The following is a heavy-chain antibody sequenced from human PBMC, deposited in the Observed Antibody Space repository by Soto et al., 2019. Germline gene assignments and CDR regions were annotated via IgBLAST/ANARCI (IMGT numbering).Heavy chain of an antibody. CDR3: ARHNGYSNYDY. J-gene: IGHJ4*02. D-gene: IGHD4-4*01. CDR2: IYYSGST. CDR1: GGSISSSSYY. V-gene: IGHV4-39*01. Sequence: QLQLQESGPGLVKPSETLSLTCTVSGGSISSSSYYWGWIRQPPGKGLEWIGSIYYSGSTYYNPSLKSRVTLSEDTATNQCSLRLSSGTAADTAVYYCARHNGYSNYDYSCEGTLVTVAS.